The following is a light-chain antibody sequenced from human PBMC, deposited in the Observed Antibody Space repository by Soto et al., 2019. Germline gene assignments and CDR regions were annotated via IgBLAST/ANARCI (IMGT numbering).Light chain of an antibody. CDR2: SAS. Sequence: EIVLTQSPGTLSLSPGERATLSCRASEAISSNCLVWYQVKSGRAPRVLIHSASIRATDIPDRFSGGGSGTDFSLTISSLEPEDFVVYYCQQRSNWLSFGGGTKVEIK. CDR1: EAISSNC. J-gene: IGKJ4*01. V-gene: IGKV3-11*01. CDR3: QQRSNWLS.